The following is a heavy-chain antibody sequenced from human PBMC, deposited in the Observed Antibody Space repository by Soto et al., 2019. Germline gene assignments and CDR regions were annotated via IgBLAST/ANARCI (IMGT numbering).Heavy chain of an antibody. CDR3: ARDLILTGPRYHFDY. Sequence: ASVKVSCKASGYTFTSYDINWVRQATGQGLEWMGWMNPNSGNTGYAQKFQGRVTMTRDTSISTAYMELSSLRSDDTAVYYCARDLILTGPRYHFDYWGPGSLVTVSS. J-gene: IGHJ4*02. D-gene: IGHD3-9*01. CDR2: MNPNSGNT. V-gene: IGHV1-8*01. CDR1: GYTFTSYD.